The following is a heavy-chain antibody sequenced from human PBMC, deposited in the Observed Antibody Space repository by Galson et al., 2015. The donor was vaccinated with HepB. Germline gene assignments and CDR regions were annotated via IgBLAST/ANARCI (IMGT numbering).Heavy chain of an antibody. CDR2: ISGSGGST. V-gene: IGHV3-23*01. CDR1: GFTFSSYA. CDR3: AKVTGVYEYFQH. Sequence: SLRLSCAASGFTFSSYAMSWVRQAPGKGLEWVSAISGSGGSTYYADSVKGRFTISRDNSKNTLYLQMNSLRAEDTAVYYCAKVTGVYEYFQHWGQGTLVTVSS. D-gene: IGHD6-13*01. J-gene: IGHJ1*01.